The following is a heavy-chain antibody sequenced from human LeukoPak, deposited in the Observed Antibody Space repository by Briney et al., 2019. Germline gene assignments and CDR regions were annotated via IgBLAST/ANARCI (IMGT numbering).Heavy chain of an antibody. CDR1: GFTFSSYA. CDR3: AKIYSSGWYANFQH. D-gene: IGHD6-19*01. Sequence: GGSLRLSCATSGFTFSSYAMSWVRQAPGKGLEWVSAISGSGGSTYYADSVKGRFTISRDNSKNTLYLQMNSLRAEDTAVYYCAKIYSSGWYANFQHWGQGTLVTVSS. CDR2: ISGSGGST. J-gene: IGHJ1*01. V-gene: IGHV3-23*01.